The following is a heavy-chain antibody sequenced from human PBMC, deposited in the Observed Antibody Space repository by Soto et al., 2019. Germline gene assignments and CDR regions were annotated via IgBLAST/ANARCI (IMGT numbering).Heavy chain of an antibody. Sequence: PSETLSLTCTVSGGSISSGGYYWSWIRQHPGKGLEWIGYIYYSGSTYYNPSLKSRVTISVDTSKNQFSLKLSSVTAAATAVYYCARVGIAAAGGWTAFDIWGQGTMVTVSS. CDR1: GGSISSGGYY. V-gene: IGHV4-31*03. CDR2: IYYSGST. J-gene: IGHJ3*02. CDR3: ARVGIAAAGGWTAFDI. D-gene: IGHD6-13*01.